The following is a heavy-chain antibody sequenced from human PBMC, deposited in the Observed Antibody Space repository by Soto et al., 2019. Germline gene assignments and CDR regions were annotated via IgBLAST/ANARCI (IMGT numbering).Heavy chain of an antibody. CDR1: GGSISSSSYY. CDR2: IYYSGST. V-gene: IGHV4-39*01. CDR3: ARLARDYVAEYFQH. D-gene: IGHD4-17*01. Sequence: QLQLQESGPGLVKPSETLSLTCTVSGGSISSSSYYWGWIRQPPGKGLEWIGSIYYSGSTYYNPSLKSLVTISVDTSKNQFSLKLSSVTAADTAVYYCARLARDYVAEYFQHWGQGTLVTVSS. J-gene: IGHJ1*01.